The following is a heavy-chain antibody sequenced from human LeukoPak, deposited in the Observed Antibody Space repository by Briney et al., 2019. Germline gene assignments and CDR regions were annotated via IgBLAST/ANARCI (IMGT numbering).Heavy chain of an antibody. D-gene: IGHD2-2*01. J-gene: IGHJ6*02. CDR3: ATYCSSTSCYHYGMDV. V-gene: IGHV1-18*01. CDR2: ISAYNGNT. CDR1: GYTFTSYD. Sequence: ASVKVSCKASGYTFTSYDISWVRQAPGQGLEWMGWISAYNGNTNYAQKLQGRVTMTTDTSTSTAYMELRSLRSDDTAVYYCATYCSSTSCYHYGMDVWGQGTTVTVSS.